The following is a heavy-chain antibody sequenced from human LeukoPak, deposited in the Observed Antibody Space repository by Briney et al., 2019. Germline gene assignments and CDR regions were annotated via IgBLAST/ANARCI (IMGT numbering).Heavy chain of an antibody. D-gene: IGHD5-12*01. CDR2: INSDGTIT. CDR3: ARGGCSGYDLFHY. CDR1: GFTFSSYW. Sequence: GGSLRLSCAASGFTFSSYWMHWVRQVPGKGLVWVSRINSDGTITSYADSVKGRFTSSRDNAKNTLYLEMSSLRAEDTAVYYCARGGCSGYDLFHYWGQGTLVTVSS. J-gene: IGHJ4*02. V-gene: IGHV3-74*01.